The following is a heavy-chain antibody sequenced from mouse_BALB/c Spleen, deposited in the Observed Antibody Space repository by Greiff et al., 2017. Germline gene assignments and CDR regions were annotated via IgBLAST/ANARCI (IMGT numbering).Heavy chain of an antibody. V-gene: IGHV3-6*02. J-gene: IGHJ4*01. CDR3: ARSYGYYYAMDY. CDR2: ISYDGSN. Sequence: EVKLQESGPGLVKPSQSLSLTCSVTGYSITSGYYWNWIRQFPGNKLEWMGYISYDGSNNYNPSLKNRISITRDTSKNQFFLKLNSVTTEDTATYYCARSYGYYYAMDYWGQGTSVTVSS. CDR1: GYSITSGYY. D-gene: IGHD1-1*01.